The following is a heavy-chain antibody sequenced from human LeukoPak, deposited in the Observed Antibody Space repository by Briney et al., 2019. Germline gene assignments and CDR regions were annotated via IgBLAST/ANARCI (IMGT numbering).Heavy chain of an antibody. V-gene: IGHV3-74*01. Sequence: SGGSLRLSCAASGFTFSSYWMHWVRQAPGKGLVWVSRINTDGSSTSYADSVKGRFTISRDDAKNTLYLQMNSLRAEDTAVYYCARDRGSAIFGVVFRPEDAFDIWGQGTMVPVSS. CDR1: GFTFSSYW. CDR2: INTDGSST. J-gene: IGHJ3*02. CDR3: ARDRGSAIFGVVFRPEDAFDI. D-gene: IGHD3-3*01.